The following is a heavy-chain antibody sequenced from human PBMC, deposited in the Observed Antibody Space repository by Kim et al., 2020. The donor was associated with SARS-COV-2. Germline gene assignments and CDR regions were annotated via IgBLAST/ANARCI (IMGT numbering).Heavy chain of an antibody. D-gene: IGHD2-2*01. CDR1: GYSISSGYY. CDR2: IYHSGST. CDR3: AREEDVVVPAANMGGWFDP. J-gene: IGHJ5*02. Sequence: SETLSLTCTVSGYSISSGYYWGWIRQPPGKGLEWIGSIYHSGSTYYNPSLKSRVTISVDTSKNQFSLKLSSVTAADTAVYYCAREEDVVVPAANMGGWFDPWGQGTLVTVSS. V-gene: IGHV4-38-2*02.